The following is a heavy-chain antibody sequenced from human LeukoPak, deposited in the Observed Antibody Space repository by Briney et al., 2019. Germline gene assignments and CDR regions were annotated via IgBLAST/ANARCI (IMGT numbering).Heavy chain of an antibody. J-gene: IGHJ4*02. CDR1: GFTFSHYG. Sequence: GGSLRLSYAASGFTFSHYGVHWVRQAPGKGLEWVAVISYDGSNKYYADSVKGRFTISRDNAKNSLYLQMNSLRAEDTAVYYCARESYGGGSCYDYWGQGTLVTVSS. V-gene: IGHV3-30*03. CDR3: ARESYGGGSCYDY. CDR2: ISYDGSNK. D-gene: IGHD2-15*01.